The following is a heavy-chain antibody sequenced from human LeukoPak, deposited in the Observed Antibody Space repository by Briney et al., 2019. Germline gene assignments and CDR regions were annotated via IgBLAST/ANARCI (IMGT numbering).Heavy chain of an antibody. CDR2: ISAYNGNT. D-gene: IGHD3-3*01. J-gene: IGHJ6*03. CDR3: ARAIYFWSGYHFYYYMDV. Sequence: GASVKVSCKASGYTFTSYGISWVRQAPGQGLEWMGWISAYNGNTNYAQKLQGRVTMTTDTSTSTAYMELKSPRSDDTAVYYCARAIYFWSGYHFYYYMDVWGKGTTVTVSS. V-gene: IGHV1-18*01. CDR1: GYTFTSYG.